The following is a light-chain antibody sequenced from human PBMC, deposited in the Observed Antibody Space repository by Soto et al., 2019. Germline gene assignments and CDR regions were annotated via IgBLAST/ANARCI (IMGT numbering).Light chain of an antibody. J-gene: IGKJ1*01. V-gene: IGKV1-5*03. Sequence: DIQMTQSPSTLSGSVGDRVTITCRASQTISSWLAWYQQKPGKAPKLLIYKASTLKSGVPSRFSGSGSGTESTLTISSLQPDDFATYYCQHCNSYSEAFGQGTKVDIK. CDR1: QTISSW. CDR3: QHCNSYSEA. CDR2: KAS.